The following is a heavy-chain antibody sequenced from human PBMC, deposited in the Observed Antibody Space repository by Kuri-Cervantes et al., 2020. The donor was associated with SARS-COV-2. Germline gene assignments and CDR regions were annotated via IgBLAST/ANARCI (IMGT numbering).Heavy chain of an antibody. V-gene: IGHV4-59*08. CDR3: ARRGYSGYFFDY. D-gene: IGHD5-12*01. CDR2: IYYSGST. J-gene: IGHJ4*02. Sequence: SEILSRNSTVSGGSISSYYRSWIRQPPGKGLEWIGYIYYSGSTNYNPSLKTRVTISVDTSKNPFSLKLSSVTAADTAVYYCARRGYSGYFFDYWGQGTLVTVSS. CDR1: GGSISSYY.